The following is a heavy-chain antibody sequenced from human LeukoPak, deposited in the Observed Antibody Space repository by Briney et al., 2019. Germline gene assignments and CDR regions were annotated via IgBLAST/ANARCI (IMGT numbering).Heavy chain of an antibody. V-gene: IGHV3-7*04. CDR2: IKQDGSEK. J-gene: IGHJ4*02. CDR1: GFTFNSFS. Sequence: PGGSLRLSCAASGFTFNSFSMNWVRQAPGKGLEWVANIKQDGSEKYYVDSVKGRFTISRDNAKNSLYLQMNSLRAEDTAVYYCARGHDWRSDYWGQGTLVTVSS. CDR3: ARGHDWRSDY. D-gene: IGHD3-9*01.